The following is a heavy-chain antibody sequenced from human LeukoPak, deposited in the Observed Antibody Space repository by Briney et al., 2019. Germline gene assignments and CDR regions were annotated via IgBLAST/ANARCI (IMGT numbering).Heavy chain of an antibody. CDR1: GGSISSSNW. D-gene: IGHD2-21*02. CDR3: ARDHCGGDCDYYYMDV. J-gene: IGHJ6*03. V-gene: IGHV4-4*02. Sequence: PSETLSLTCTVSGGSISSSNWWSWVRQPPGKGLEWIGEIYHSGSTNYNPSLKSRVTISVDKSKNQFSLKLSSVTAADTAVYYCARDHCGGDCDYYYMDVWGKGTTVTVSS. CDR2: IYHSGST.